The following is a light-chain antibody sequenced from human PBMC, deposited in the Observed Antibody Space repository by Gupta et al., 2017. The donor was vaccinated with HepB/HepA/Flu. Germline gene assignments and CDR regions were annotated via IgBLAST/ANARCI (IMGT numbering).Light chain of an antibody. CDR2: DAS. CDR3: QQRSNWPLT. J-gene: IGKJ4*01. CDR1: QSVSSY. Sequence: VMTQSPATLSLSPGERATLSCRASQSVSSYLAWYQQKPGQAPRLLIYDASNRATGIPARFSGSGSGTDFTLTISSLEPEDFAVYYCQQRSNWPLTFGGGTKVEIK. V-gene: IGKV3-11*01.